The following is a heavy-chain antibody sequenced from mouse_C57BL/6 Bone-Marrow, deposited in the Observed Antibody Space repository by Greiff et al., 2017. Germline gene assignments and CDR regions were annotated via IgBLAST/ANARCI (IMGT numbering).Heavy chain of an antibody. CDR1: GYTFTTYP. J-gene: IGHJ2*01. D-gene: IGHD2-1*01. CDR2: FHPYNTDT. CDR3: ARGGNYGRYYFDD. V-gene: IGHV1-47*01. Sequence: VQLQESGAELVKPGASVKMSCKASGYTFTTYPIEWVKPNHGKSLEWIGNFHPYNTDTKYNEKFKGKATLTVDQSSRPVYLALSRLTSDDSAVDYCARGGNYGRYYFDDWGQGTTLTVSS.